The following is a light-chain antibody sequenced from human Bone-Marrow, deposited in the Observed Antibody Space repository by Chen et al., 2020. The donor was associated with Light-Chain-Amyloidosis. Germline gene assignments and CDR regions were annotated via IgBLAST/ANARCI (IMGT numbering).Light chain of an antibody. V-gene: IGKV3-20*01. Sequence: EIVLTQSPGTLSLSPGEGATLSCRASQTVDNNYVAWYQQKPGQAPRLLIYVASGRATGIPDRCSCSGSGTDFTLTISRREPEDFALYYCQQYGNSPWTFGQGTKVEF. J-gene: IGKJ1*01. CDR3: QQYGNSPWT. CDR1: QTVDNNY. CDR2: VAS.